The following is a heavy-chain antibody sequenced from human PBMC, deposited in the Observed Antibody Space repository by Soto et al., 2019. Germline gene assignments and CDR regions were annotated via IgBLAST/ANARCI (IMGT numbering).Heavy chain of an antibody. V-gene: IGHV3-33*01. CDR1: GFTFSSYG. CDR3: ARGDCSGGSCYDLRDYYYYGMDV. J-gene: IGHJ6*02. Sequence: PGGSLRLSCAASGFTFSSYGMHWVRQAPGKGLEWVAVIWYDGSNKYYADSVKGRFTISRDNSKNTLYLQMNSLRAEDTAVYYCARGDCSGGSCYDLRDYYYYGMDVWGQGTTVTVS. D-gene: IGHD2-15*01. CDR2: IWYDGSNK.